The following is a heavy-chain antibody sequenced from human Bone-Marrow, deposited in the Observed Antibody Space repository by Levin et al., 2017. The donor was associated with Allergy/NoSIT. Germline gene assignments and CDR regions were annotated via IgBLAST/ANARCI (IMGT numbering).Heavy chain of an antibody. D-gene: IGHD5-12*01. J-gene: IGHJ6*01. CDR3: ARYSGYDYNYGMDG. CDR2: VKQGGSDK. Sequence: PGGSLRLSCAASGFTFSRYWMSWVRQAPGKGLEWVANVKQGGSDKYYVDSVKGRFTISRDDAKNSLSLQMNSLRAEDTAVYYCARYSGYDYNYGMDGWGQGTTVTVSS. V-gene: IGHV3-7*01. CDR1: GFTFSRYW.